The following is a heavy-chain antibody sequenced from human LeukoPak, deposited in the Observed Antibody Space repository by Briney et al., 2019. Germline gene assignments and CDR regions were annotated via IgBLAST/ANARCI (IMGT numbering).Heavy chain of an antibody. CDR2: INHSGGT. CDR1: GGSFRDYS. Sequence: NPSETLSLTCAVYGGSFRDYSWSWIRQPPGKGLEWIGEINHSGGTKHNPSLMSRVIMSVDTSKNQFSLKVRSVPAADTAVYYCARVGYSFSINDWSRIGLGAYPTKYYYYMDVWGKGTTVTVSS. D-gene: IGHD5-18*01. V-gene: IGHV4-34*01. J-gene: IGHJ6*03. CDR3: ARVGYSFSINDWSRIGLGAYPTKYYYYMDV.